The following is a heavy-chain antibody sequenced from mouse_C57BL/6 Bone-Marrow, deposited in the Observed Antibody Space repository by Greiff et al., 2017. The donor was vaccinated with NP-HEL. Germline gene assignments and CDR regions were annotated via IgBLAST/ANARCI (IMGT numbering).Heavy chain of an antibody. J-gene: IGHJ2*01. CDR2: ISSGGSYT. CDR1: GFTFSSDG. CDR3: ARHGFYGAY. Sequence: VMLVESGGDVVKPGASLKLSCAASGFTFSSDGMSWVRQTPDKRLEWVATISSGGSYTYYPSSVKGRFTISTDHATNTPYLHMSSLKSEDTAMFYCARHGFYGAYWGQGTTLTASS. V-gene: IGHV5-6*01. D-gene: IGHD2-3*01.